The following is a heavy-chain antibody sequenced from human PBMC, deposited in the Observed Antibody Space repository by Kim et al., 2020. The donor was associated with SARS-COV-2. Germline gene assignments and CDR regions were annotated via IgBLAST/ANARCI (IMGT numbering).Heavy chain of an antibody. Sequence: GYAQKFQGRVTMTRNTSISTAYMELSSLRSEDTAVYYCARLFALYGMDVWGQGTTVTVSS. CDR3: ARLFALYGMDV. V-gene: IGHV1-8*01. J-gene: IGHJ6*02. D-gene: IGHD2-21*01.